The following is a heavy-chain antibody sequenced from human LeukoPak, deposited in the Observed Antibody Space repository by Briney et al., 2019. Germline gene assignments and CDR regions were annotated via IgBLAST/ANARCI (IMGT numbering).Heavy chain of an antibody. Sequence: SETLSLTCTVSGGSISSSSYYWGWIRQPPGKGLEWIGSIYYSGSTYYNPSLKSRVTISVDTSKNQFSLKLSSVTAADTAVYYCARVPAGGAFDIWGQGTMVTVSS. D-gene: IGHD3-10*01. CDR3: ARVPAGGAFDI. CDR1: GGSISSSSYY. CDR2: IYYSGST. J-gene: IGHJ3*02. V-gene: IGHV4-39*07.